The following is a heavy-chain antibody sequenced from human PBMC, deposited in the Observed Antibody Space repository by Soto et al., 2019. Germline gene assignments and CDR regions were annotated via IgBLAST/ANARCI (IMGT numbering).Heavy chain of an antibody. CDR2: INAGNGNT. Sequence: ASVKVSCKASGITFSTYAIHWVRQAPGQGLEWMGWINAGNGNTRYSQKFQGRVTLTRDTSASTAYMELSSRRSEDTAVYYCARDKKTGILDYCGRRTPVTVSS. J-gene: IGHJ4*02. V-gene: IGHV1-3*01. CDR1: GITFSTYA. CDR3: ARDKKTGILDY.